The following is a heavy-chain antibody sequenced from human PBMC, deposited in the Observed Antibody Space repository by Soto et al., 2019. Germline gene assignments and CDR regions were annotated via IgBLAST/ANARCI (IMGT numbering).Heavy chain of an antibody. CDR2: FYYTDSTT. CDR3: ARLGGHCSSSSCFGFYVMDV. J-gene: IGHJ6*02. Sequence: PSSTLSLTCAFSCSSIPISCYSWGWDSKPPGTGLDWFASFYYTDSTTHYNPSLKSRVTISIDTSKNQFSLILTSVTAADTAFFYCARLGGHCSSSSCFGFYVMDVWGQGTTVS. V-gene: IGHV4-39*01. CDR1: CSSIPISCYS. D-gene: IGHD2-2*01.